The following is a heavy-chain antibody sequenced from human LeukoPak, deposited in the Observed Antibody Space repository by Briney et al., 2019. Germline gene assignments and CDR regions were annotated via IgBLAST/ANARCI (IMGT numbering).Heavy chain of an antibody. V-gene: IGHV3-48*03. J-gene: IGHJ4*02. CDR2: ISPSGSTK. Sequence: PRGSLRLSCAASGFSFSSYEMNWVRQAPGKGLEWVSNISPSGSTKYYADSVKGRFTVSRDNAKNSLYLQMNSLRAGDTGVYYCTKLAVASADSWGQGTLVTVSS. CDR1: GFSFSSYE. CDR3: TKLAVASADS. D-gene: IGHD6-19*01.